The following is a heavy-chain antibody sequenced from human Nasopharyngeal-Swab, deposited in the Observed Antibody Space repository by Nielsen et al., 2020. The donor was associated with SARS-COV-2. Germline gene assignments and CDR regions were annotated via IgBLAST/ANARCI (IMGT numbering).Heavy chain of an antibody. J-gene: IGHJ4*02. CDR1: GFNFGEYG. CDR2: IRSESFGGTP. V-gene: IGHV3-49*04. CDR3: TLTTVTTNFDV. Sequence: GGSLRLSCITSGFNFGEYGLSWVRQAPGKGLEWVGFIRSESFGGTPEYAASVKGRFTISRDDSKGIAYLQMNSLKTEDTGLYYCTLTTVTTNFDVWGRGTQVIVSS. D-gene: IGHD4-17*01.